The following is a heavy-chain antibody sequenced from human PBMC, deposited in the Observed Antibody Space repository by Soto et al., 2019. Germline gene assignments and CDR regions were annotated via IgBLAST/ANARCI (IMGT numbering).Heavy chain of an antibody. J-gene: IGHJ4*02. CDR3: AKDADVVGAAYKFDY. V-gene: IGHV3-30*18. Sequence: LRLSCVAPGFRCRSYGMHSARQAPGKGLEWVAVISYDGGNKYYADSVKGRFTISRDNSKNTLDLQMNSLRGEDTAVYYCAKDADVVGAAYKFDYWGQGTLVTVSS. D-gene: IGHD1-26*01. CDR1: GFRCRSYG. CDR2: ISYDGGNK.